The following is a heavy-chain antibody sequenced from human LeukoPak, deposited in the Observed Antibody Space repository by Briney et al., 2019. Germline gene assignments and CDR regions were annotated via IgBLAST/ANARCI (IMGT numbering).Heavy chain of an antibody. J-gene: IGHJ4*02. CDR3: ARGGVVVPAADIPYFDY. Sequence: ASVKVSCKASGYTFTSYYMHWVRQAPGQGLEWMGIINPSGGSTSYAQKFQGRVTMTRDMSTSTVYMELSSLRSEDTAVYYCARGGVVVPAADIPYFDYWGQGTLVTVCS. CDR1: GYTFTSYY. V-gene: IGHV1-46*01. D-gene: IGHD2-2*01. CDR2: INPSGGST.